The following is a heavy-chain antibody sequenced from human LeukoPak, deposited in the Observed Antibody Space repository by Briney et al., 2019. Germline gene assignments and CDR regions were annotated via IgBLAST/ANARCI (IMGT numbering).Heavy chain of an antibody. CDR1: GFTFSSHD. D-gene: IGHD3-9*01. CDR2: ISYDGSKQ. CDR3: AKDGARYLLTYYFEY. J-gene: IGHJ4*02. Sequence: GGSMRLSCAASGFTFSSHDMHWVRQAPGKGLEWVAAISYDGSKQLYADSVKGRFTISRDNSKNTLNLQMNSLRDEDTAVYYCAKDGARYLLTYYFEYWGQGTLVTVSS. V-gene: IGHV3-30*18.